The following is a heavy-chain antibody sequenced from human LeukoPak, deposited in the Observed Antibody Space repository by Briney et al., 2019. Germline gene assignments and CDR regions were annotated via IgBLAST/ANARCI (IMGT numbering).Heavy chain of an antibody. CDR3: ARGEARLDP. CDR2: ISAYNGNT. D-gene: IGHD3-16*01. V-gene: IGHV1-18*01. J-gene: IGHJ5*02. CDR1: GNPLPSFG. Sequence: ASVKSSSKLSGNPLPSFGIGWVRQPPGQGFEWMGWISAYNGNTNYAQKLQGRVTMTRDTSTSTVYMELSSLRSEDTAVYYCARGEARLDPWGQGTLVTVSS.